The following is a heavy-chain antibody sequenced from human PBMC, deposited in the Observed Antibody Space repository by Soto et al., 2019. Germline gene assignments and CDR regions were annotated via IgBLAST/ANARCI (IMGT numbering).Heavy chain of an antibody. CDR3: ARWEEPLFDY. J-gene: IGHJ4*02. D-gene: IGHD1-26*01. V-gene: IGHV3-30-3*01. CDR2: ISSDGNHK. CDR1: GFNVSAYT. Sequence: QVKLVESGGGVVQPGRSLRLSCAASGFNVSAYTMHWVRQAPGKGLEWVAVISSDGNHKYYTDSVKGRFTISRDTSTNKLYLQMNSLRAGDTAVYYCARWEEPLFDYWGQGTLVTVSS.